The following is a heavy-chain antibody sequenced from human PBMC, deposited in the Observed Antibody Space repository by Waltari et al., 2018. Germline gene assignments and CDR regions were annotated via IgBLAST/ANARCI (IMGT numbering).Heavy chain of an antibody. Sequence: QVQLQQWGAGLLKPSETLSLTCAVYGGSFSGYYWSWIRQPPGKGLEWIGEINHSGSTNYNPALKSRVTISVDTSKNQFSLKLSSVTAADTAVYYCARGSSSWYRGYFQHWGQGTLVTVSS. J-gene: IGHJ1*01. CDR1: GGSFSGYY. CDR2: INHSGST. D-gene: IGHD6-13*01. CDR3: ARGSSSWYRGYFQH. V-gene: IGHV4-34*01.